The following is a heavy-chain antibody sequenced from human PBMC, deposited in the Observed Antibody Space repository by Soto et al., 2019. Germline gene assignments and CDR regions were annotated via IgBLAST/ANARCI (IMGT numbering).Heavy chain of an antibody. CDR2: IYYSGST. V-gene: IGHV4-31*03. D-gene: IGHD4-17*01. J-gene: IGHJ4*02. CDR3: ANHGGYYGGFDY. CDR1: GGSISSGGYY. Sequence: QVQLQESGPGLVKPSQTLSLTCTVSGGSISSGGYYWSWIRQHPGKGLEWIGYIYYSGSTYYNPSLTSRXXIXVXXSKNQFSLKLSSVTAADTAVYYCANHGGYYGGFDYWGQGTLVTVSS.